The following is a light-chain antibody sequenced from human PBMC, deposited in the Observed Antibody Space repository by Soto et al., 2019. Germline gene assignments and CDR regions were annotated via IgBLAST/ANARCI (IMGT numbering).Light chain of an antibody. Sequence: EIVLTQSPATLSVSPGERATLSCRASQSVSSTYLAWYQQRPGQAPRLLIYGASNRATGIPDRFSGSGSGTDFTLTSIRLEPVDFAVYYCQQYGGSPRTFGQGTKLDIK. V-gene: IGKV3-20*01. CDR1: QSVSSTY. CDR2: GAS. CDR3: QQYGGSPRT. J-gene: IGKJ2*01.